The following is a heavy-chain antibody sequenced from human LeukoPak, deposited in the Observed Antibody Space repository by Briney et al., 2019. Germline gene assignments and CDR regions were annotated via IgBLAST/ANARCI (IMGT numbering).Heavy chain of an antibody. D-gene: IGHD5-18*01. CDR1: GGSFSGYY. Sequence: SETLSLTCAVYGGSFSGYYWSWIRQPPGKGLEWIGEINHSGSTNYNPSLKSRVTISVDTSKNQFSLKLSSVTAADTAVYYCARETQNVDTAMVKWSWFDPWGQGTLVTVSS. V-gene: IGHV4-34*01. CDR2: INHSGST. CDR3: ARETQNVDTAMVKWSWFDP. J-gene: IGHJ5*02.